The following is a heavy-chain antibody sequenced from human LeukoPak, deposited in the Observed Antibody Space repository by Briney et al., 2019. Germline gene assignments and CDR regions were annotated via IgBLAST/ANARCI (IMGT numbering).Heavy chain of an antibody. CDR2: ITHRGST. CDR3: ARYDIVATNWFDP. V-gene: IGHV4-34*01. Sequence: SETLSLTCAVYGGSFSGYYWSWIRQPPGKELEWIGEITHRGSTNYNPSLKSRVTISVDTSKNQFSLKLNSVTAADTAVYYCARYDIVATNWFDPWGQGTLVTVSS. D-gene: IGHD5-12*01. CDR1: GGSFSGYY. J-gene: IGHJ5*02.